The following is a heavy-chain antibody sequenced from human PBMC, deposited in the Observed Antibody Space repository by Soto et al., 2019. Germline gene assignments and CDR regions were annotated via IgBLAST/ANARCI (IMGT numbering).Heavy chain of an antibody. Sequence: SVKVSCKASGGTFSSYAISWVRQAPGQGLEWMGGIIPIFGTANYAQKFQGRVTITADESTSTAYMELSSLRSEDTAVYYCARGPVGATTYYYYGMDVWGQGTTVTVS. CDR1: GGTFSSYA. CDR3: ARGPVGATTYYYYGMDV. J-gene: IGHJ6*02. D-gene: IGHD1-26*01. CDR2: IIPIFGTA. V-gene: IGHV1-69*13.